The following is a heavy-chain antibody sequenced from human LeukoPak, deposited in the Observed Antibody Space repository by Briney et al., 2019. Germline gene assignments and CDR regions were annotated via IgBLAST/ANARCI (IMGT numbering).Heavy chain of an antibody. D-gene: IGHD3-10*01. J-gene: IGHJ6*02. V-gene: IGHV3-15*01. Sequence: GGSLRLSCATSGFTFSNAWMSWVRQAPGKGLEWVGRIKSKTDGGTTDYAAPVKGRFTISRDDSKNTLYLQMNSLKTEDTAVYYCTVRGVYFYGMAVWGQGTTVTVSS. CDR3: TVRGVYFYGMAV. CDR2: IKSKTDGGTT. CDR1: GFTFSNAW.